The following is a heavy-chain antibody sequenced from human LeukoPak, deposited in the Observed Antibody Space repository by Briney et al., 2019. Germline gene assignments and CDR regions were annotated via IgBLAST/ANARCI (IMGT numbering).Heavy chain of an antibody. D-gene: IGHD1-26*01. V-gene: IGHV3-23*01. Sequence: PGGSLRLSCAASGFIFSSYAMSWVRQAPGKGLEWVSGISGSGGSRYYADSMKGRFTISRDNSKNTLYVQMNSLRAEDTAVYYCAKGISGSFGTYYFDYWGQGTLVTVSS. CDR3: AKGISGSFGTYYFDY. CDR1: GFIFSSYA. CDR2: ISGSGGSR. J-gene: IGHJ4*02.